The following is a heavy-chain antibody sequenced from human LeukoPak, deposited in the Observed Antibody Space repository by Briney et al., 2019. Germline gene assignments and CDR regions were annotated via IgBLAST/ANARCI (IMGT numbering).Heavy chain of an antibody. D-gene: IGHD3-16*01. CDR3: GNSRGSYV. V-gene: IGHV3-21*01. J-gene: IGHJ4*02. Sequence: GGSLRLSCAASGFTFNTYTMNWVRQTPGKGLEWVSSIGSTSDYVSYADSVKGRFTISRDNAKNSVYLQMNSLRVEDMGVYYCGNSRGSYVWGQGTLVTVSS. CDR2: IGSTSDYV. CDR1: GFTFNTYT.